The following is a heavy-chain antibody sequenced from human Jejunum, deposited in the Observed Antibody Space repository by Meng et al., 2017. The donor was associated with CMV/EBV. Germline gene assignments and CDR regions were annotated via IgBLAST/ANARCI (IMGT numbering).Heavy chain of an antibody. J-gene: IGHJ2*01. Sequence: FSDDALHWVRQAPGKGLEWVSVLQYDGSNENYADSVKGRFTISRDNPKNTLYLQMNSLRPEDTAIYYCARDRGSGSRWYWHFDLWGRGTLVTVSS. CDR2: LQYDGSNE. CDR3: ARDRGSGSRWYWHFDL. CDR1: FSDDA. D-gene: IGHD6-13*01. V-gene: IGHV3-30*04.